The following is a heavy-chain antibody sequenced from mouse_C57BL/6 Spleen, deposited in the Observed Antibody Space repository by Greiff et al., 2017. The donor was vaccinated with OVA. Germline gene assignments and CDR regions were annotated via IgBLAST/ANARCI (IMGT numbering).Heavy chain of an antibody. V-gene: IGHV1-80*01. CDR2: IYPGDGDT. D-gene: IGHD3-3*01. CDR1: GYAFSSYW. Sequence: QVQLQQSGAELVKPGASVKISCKASGYAFSSYWMNWEKQRPGKGLEWIGQIYPGDGDTNYNGKFKGKATLTADKSSSTAYMQLSSLTSEDSAVYFCARSRGTGEAYWGQGTLVTVSA. J-gene: IGHJ3*01. CDR3: ARSRGTGEAY.